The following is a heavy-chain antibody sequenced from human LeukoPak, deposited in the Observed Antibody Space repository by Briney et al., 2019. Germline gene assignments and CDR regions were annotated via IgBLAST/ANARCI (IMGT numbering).Heavy chain of an antibody. CDR1: GFTFSNYG. D-gene: IGHD6-19*01. V-gene: IGHV3-30*02. J-gene: IGHJ4*02. CDR2: IHYDGSNK. Sequence: GGSLRLSCAASGFTFSNYGMHWVRQAPGKGLDWVAFIHYDGSNKYYADSVKGRFTISRDNSKLYLQMNSLRAEDTAVYYCAKKGYSNGWRDSYYFDCWGQGTLVTVSS. CDR3: AKKGYSNGWRDSYYFDC.